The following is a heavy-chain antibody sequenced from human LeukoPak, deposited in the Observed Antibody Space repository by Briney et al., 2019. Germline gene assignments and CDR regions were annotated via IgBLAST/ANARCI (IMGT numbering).Heavy chain of an antibody. Sequence: GGSLRLSCAPSGFTLRNYGMSWVRQAPGKRLEWVSGVHGSGSEYTTFYADSVKGRFTISRDNSKNTLYLQMNSLRAEDTAVYYCAKDLDFSGDLPSNFDYWGQGTLVTVSS. CDR2: VHGSGSEYTT. D-gene: IGHD3-3*01. V-gene: IGHV3-23*01. J-gene: IGHJ4*02. CDR3: AKDLDFSGDLPSNFDY. CDR1: GFTLRNYG.